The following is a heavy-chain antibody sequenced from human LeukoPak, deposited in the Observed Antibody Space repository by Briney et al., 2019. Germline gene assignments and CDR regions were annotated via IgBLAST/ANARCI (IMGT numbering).Heavy chain of an antibody. CDR3: AKTVRGYCSSTSCYGAHFDY. CDR2: ISGSGGST. Sequence: GRSLRLSCAASGFTFNDYAMHWVRQAPGKGLEWVSAISGSGGSTYYADSVKGRFTISRDNSKNTLYLQMNSLRAEDTAVYYCAKTVRGYCSSTSCYGAHFDYWGQGTLVTVSS. CDR1: GFTFNDYA. D-gene: IGHD2-2*01. J-gene: IGHJ4*02. V-gene: IGHV3-23*01.